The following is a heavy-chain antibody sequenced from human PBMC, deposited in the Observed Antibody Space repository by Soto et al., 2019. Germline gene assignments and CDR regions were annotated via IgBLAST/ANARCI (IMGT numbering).Heavy chain of an antibody. Sequence: EVQLVESGGGLVQPGGSLRLSCEASGFTFSSRWMTWVRQGPGKGLEWVANIKQDENGKDYVDSVKGRFTIFRDNAKNSKYLQMNSLRAEDTAMYYCSTLGGPAAAGLVLDFWGQGTSVNVSS. D-gene: IGHD6-13*01. J-gene: IGHJ4*02. CDR2: IKQDENGK. V-gene: IGHV3-7*02. CDR3: STLGGPAAAGLVLDF. CDR1: GFTFSSRW.